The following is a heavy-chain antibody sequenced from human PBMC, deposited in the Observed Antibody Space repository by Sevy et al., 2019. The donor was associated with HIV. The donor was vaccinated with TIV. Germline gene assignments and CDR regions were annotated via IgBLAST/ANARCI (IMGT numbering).Heavy chain of an antibody. Sequence: GGSLRLSCAASGFTFSNYPMYWVRQAPGKGLEWVATISYDGNNKYYADSVQGRFTISRDNSKNTLYLQMNTVRADDTALYYCARDAAEGPYGDTFFSNWSDAWGQGTLVTVSS. V-gene: IGHV3-30*04. D-gene: IGHD3-10*01. CDR2: ISYDGNNK. CDR1: GFTFSNYP. CDR3: ARDAAEGPYGDTFFSNWSDA. J-gene: IGHJ5*02.